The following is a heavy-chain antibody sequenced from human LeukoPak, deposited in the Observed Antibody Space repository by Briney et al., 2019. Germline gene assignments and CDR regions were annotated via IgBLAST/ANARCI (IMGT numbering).Heavy chain of an antibody. CDR3: AQSASIAVALY. D-gene: IGHD6-19*01. CDR1: GFTFSSYW. V-gene: IGHV3-7*03. J-gene: IGHJ4*02. Sequence: GGSLRLSCAASGFTFSSYWTSWVRQAPGKGLEWVANIKQDGSEKYYVDSVKGRFTISRDNAKNSLYLQMNSLRAEDTAVYYCAQSASIAVALYWGQGTLVTVSS. CDR2: IKQDGSEK.